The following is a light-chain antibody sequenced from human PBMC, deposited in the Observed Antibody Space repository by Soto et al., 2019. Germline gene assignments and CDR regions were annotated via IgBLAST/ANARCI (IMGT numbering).Light chain of an antibody. V-gene: IGLV2-14*01. CDR1: SSDVGRYTY. Sequence: QSALTQPASVSGSPGQSITISCAGTSSDVGRYTYVSWYQQHPGKAPKLIIYDVYNRPSGVSTRFSGSKSGNTAFLTISGLQAEDEADYYCTSYTITNTPYAFGGGTEVTVL. CDR3: TSYTITNTPYA. J-gene: IGLJ1*01. CDR2: DVY.